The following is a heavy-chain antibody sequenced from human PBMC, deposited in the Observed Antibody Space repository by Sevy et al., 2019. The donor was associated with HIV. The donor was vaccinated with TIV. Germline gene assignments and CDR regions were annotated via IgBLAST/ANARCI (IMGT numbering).Heavy chain of an antibody. Sequence: GGYLRLSCAASGFTFSSYAMHCVRQAPGKGLERVAVISYDGSNKYYADSVKGRFTISRDNSKNTLYLQMNSLRAEDTAVYYCARWGAPGVTTPSPFDYWGQGTVVPVSS. CDR1: GFTFSSYA. J-gene: IGHJ4*02. D-gene: IGHD4-17*01. V-gene: IGHV3-30-3*01. CDR2: ISYDGSNK. CDR3: ARWGAPGVTTPSPFDY.